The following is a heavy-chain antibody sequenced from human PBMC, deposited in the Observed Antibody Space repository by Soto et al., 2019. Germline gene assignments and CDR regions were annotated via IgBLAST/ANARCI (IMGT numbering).Heavy chain of an antibody. D-gene: IGHD6-13*01. CDR1: GFTFSDYY. CDR2: ISSSSSYT. V-gene: IGHV3-11*06. J-gene: IGHJ6*02. Sequence: QVQLVESGGGLVKPGGSLRLSCAASGFTFSDYYMSWIRQAPGKGLEWVSYISSSSSYTNYADSVKGRFTMSRDNAKNSLYLQMNSLRAEDTAVYYCARDPMQQLVRNYYYGMDVWGQGTTVTVSS. CDR3: ARDPMQQLVRNYYYGMDV.